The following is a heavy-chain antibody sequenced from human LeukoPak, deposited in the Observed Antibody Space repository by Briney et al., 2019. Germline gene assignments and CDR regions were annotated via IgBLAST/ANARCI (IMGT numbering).Heavy chain of an antibody. CDR1: GFTFSSYS. V-gene: IGHV3-21*01. CDR2: INYSGTNI. CDR3: VTSGCSGATCYFYFDF. Sequence: GGSLRPSCAASGFTFSSYSMNWVRQAPGKGLEWVSSINYSGTNIYYADSVKGRFIISRDNAKNSLFLQMNSLRPEDTAVYYCVTSGCSGATCYFYFDFWGQGTLVTVSS. D-gene: IGHD2-15*01. J-gene: IGHJ4*02.